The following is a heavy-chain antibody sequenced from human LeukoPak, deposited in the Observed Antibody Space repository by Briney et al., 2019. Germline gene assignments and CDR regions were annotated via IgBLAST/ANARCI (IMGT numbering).Heavy chain of an antibody. CDR2: IKQDGSEK. J-gene: IGHJ4*02. D-gene: IGHD6-19*01. CDR1: GFTLSSYW. CDR3: TREEDSSGCLDY. V-gene: IGHV3-7*01. Sequence: GGSLRLSCAASGFTLSSYWMSWVRQAPGKGLEWVANIKQDGSEKYYVDSVKGRFTISRDNAKNSLYLQMNSLRAEDTAVYYCTREEDSSGCLDYWGQGTLITFSS.